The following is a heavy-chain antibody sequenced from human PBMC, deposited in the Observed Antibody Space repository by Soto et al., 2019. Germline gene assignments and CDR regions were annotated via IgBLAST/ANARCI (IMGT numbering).Heavy chain of an antibody. D-gene: IGHD3-10*01. J-gene: IGHJ6*03. CDR2: IYSGGST. CDR1: GFTVSSNY. Sequence: GGSLRLSCAASGFTVSSNYMSWVRQAPGKGLEWVSVIYSGGSTYYADSVKGRFTISRDNSKNTLYLQMNSLRAEDTAVYYCARLRGYYYYYYMDVWGKGTTVTV. V-gene: IGHV3-66*04. CDR3: ARLRGYYYYYYMDV.